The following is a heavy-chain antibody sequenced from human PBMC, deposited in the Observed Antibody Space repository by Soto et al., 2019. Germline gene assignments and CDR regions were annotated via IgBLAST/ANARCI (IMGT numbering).Heavy chain of an antibody. J-gene: IGHJ4*02. D-gene: IGHD2-21*01. Sequence: SETLSLTCTVSGDSISNGGYYWSWIRQQPGRGLEWIGYIYYSGTTYYNPSLKSRVTMSVDTSKDQFSLRLTSDDTAMYHCARLRLVRPTENDWGQGTLVTVSS. CDR3: ARLRLVRPTEND. V-gene: IGHV4-31*03. CDR1: GDSISNGGYY. CDR2: IYYSGTT.